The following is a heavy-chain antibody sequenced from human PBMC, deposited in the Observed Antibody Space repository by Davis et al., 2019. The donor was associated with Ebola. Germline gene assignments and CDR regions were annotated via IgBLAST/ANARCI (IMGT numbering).Heavy chain of an antibody. CDR1: GGSFSGYY. J-gene: IGHJ4*02. D-gene: IGHD3-16*01. Sequence: SETLSLTCAVYGGSFSGYYWSWIRQPPGKGLEWIGEINHSGSTNYNPSLKGRVTISVDTSKNQLSLKLSSVTAADTAVYYCARVGLRRHGGLFDYWGQGTLVTVSS. V-gene: IGHV4-34*01. CDR2: INHSGST. CDR3: ARVGLRRHGGLFDY.